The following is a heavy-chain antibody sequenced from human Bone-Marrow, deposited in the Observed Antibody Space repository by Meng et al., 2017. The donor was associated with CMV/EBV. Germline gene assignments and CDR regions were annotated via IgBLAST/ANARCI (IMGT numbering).Heavy chain of an antibody. J-gene: IGHJ5*02. CDR1: FSSYS. CDR2: ISSSSSYI. V-gene: IGHV3-21*01. CDR3: ARDSKPIFGVVIIEDWFDP. Sequence: FSSYSMNWVRHAPGKGLEWVSSISSSSSYIYYADSVKGRFTISRDNAKNSLYLQMNSLRAEDTAVYYCARDSKPIFGVVIIEDWFDPWGQGTLVTVSS. D-gene: IGHD3-3*01.